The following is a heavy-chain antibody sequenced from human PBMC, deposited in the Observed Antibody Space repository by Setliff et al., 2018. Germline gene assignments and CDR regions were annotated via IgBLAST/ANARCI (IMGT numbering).Heavy chain of an antibody. J-gene: IGHJ1*01. V-gene: IGHV4-39*07. CDR2: IYFSGYT. D-gene: IGHD3-10*01. CDR3: ARVDFTMLQGVLGQ. CDR1: GGSISTSNYH. Sequence: PSETLSLTCNVSGGSISTSNYHWGWVRQPPGKGLEWIANIYFSGYTYYNPSLSGRVTISIDTSKNQFSLRLTSVTAADTAVYYCARVDFTMLQGVLGQWGQGTLVTAPQ.